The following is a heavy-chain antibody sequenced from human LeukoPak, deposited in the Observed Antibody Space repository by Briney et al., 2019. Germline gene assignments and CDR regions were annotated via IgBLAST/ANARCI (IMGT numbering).Heavy chain of an antibody. D-gene: IGHD2-15*01. J-gene: IGHJ4*02. CDR3: ARNVYGGSCFGY. V-gene: IGHV3-66*01. Sequence: GGSLRLSCVASGFSVITNYMNWVRQAPGKGLEWVSVIYPGGSTYYADSVKGRFTISRDNSNNTLYLQMSSRRVEDTAVYYCARNVYGGSCFGYWGQGTLVTVSS. CDR2: IYPGGST. CDR1: GFSVITNY.